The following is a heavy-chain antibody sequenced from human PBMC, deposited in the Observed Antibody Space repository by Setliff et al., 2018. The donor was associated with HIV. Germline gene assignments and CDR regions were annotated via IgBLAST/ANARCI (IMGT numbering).Heavy chain of an antibody. CDR2: IKKDGSEI. Sequence: LRLSCAASGFTFDDYGMNWVRQAPGKGLEWVATIKKDGSEIYYVDSVKGRFTISRDNARTSLYLEMSSLRVEDTAVYLCANLWEVGAWGQGTLVTVSS. J-gene: IGHJ5*02. CDR3: ANLWEVGA. D-gene: IGHD1-26*01. V-gene: IGHV3-7*03. CDR1: GFTFDDYG.